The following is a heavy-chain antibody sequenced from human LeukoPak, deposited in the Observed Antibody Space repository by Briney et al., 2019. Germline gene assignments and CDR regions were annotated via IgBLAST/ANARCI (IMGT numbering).Heavy chain of an antibody. Sequence: SETLSLTCTVSGGSISSYYWSWIRRPPGKGLEWIGYTYYSGSTNYNPSLKSRVTISVDTSKNQFSLKLSSVTAADTAVYYCASLRGYSYGLFDYWGQGTLVTVSS. CDR2: TYYSGST. CDR1: GGSISSYY. CDR3: ASLRGYSYGLFDY. J-gene: IGHJ4*02. D-gene: IGHD5-18*01. V-gene: IGHV4-59*01.